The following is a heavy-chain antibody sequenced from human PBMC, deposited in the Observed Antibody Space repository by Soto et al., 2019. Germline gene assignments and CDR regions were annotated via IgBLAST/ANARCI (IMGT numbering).Heavy chain of an antibody. V-gene: IGHV2-5*02. Sequence: QITLKESGPTLVRPTQTLTLTCAFSGFSLSTSGVGVGGIRQPPGKALEWLAVIYWDDSKHYSTSLRSRLTITKDTSKNQVVLTMTNMDPMDTGTYYCAHKGPEDWPLDYWGQGTLVTVSS. CDR3: AHKGPEDWPLDY. CDR2: IYWDDSK. D-gene: IGHD3-9*01. J-gene: IGHJ4*02. CDR1: GFSLSTSGVG.